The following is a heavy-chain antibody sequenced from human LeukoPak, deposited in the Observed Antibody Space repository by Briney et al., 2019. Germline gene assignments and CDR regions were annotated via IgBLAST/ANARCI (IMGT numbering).Heavy chain of an antibody. Sequence: GGSLRLSCAASGFTFSSYAMSWVRQAPGKGLEWVSAISGSGGSTYYTDSVKGRFTISRDNSKNTLYLQMNSLRAEDTAVYYCARWYSSGWLDYWGQGTLVTVSS. V-gene: IGHV3-23*01. CDR3: ARWYSSGWLDY. CDR2: ISGSGGST. D-gene: IGHD6-19*01. J-gene: IGHJ4*02. CDR1: GFTFSSYA.